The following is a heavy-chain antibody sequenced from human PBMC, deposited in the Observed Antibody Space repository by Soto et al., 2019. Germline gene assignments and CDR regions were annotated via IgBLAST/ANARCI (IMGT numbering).Heavy chain of an antibody. CDR3: ALRSMAVVPEY. CDR2: LYYGRSA. CDR1: GDSISSYY. D-gene: IGHD3-22*01. Sequence: QVQLQESGPGLVKPSETLSVTCAVSGDSISSYYCMWIRQPHGKGLESIGYLYYGRSANYNPSLKRRVTLSVDTSTNQCSLTLSSMTAADTAVYYCALRSMAVVPEYWGQGTLVTVSS. V-gene: IGHV4-59*01. J-gene: IGHJ4*02.